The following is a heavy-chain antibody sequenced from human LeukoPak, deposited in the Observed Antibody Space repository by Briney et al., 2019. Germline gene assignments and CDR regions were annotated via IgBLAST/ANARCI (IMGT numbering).Heavy chain of an antibody. J-gene: IGHJ4*02. CDR3: ARLYYDSSGYSNYFDY. Sequence: ASVKVSCKASGYTFTSYGISWVRQAPGQGLEWMGWFSAYNGNTNYAQKLQGRVTMTTDTSTSTAYMELRSLRSDNTAVYYCARLYYDSSGYSNYFDYWGQGTLVTVSS. CDR1: GYTFTSYG. CDR2: FSAYNGNT. V-gene: IGHV1-18*01. D-gene: IGHD3-22*01.